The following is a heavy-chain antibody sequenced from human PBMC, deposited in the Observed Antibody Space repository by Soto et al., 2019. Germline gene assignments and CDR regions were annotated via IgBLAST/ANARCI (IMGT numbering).Heavy chain of an antibody. Sequence: GKALEWIGYIHSRGSTKYNPSLKSRVTISADTSNNQFSLNLGSVTTAERAVYFCARDQYQFLYIDNPRMRWYF. D-gene: IGHD1-1*01. J-gene: IGHJ2*01. CDR3: ARDQYQFLYIDNPRMRWYF. CDR2: IHSRGST. V-gene: IGHV4-59*01.